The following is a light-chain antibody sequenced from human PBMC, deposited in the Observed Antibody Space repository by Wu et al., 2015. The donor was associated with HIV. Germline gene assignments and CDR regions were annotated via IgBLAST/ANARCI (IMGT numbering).Light chain of an antibody. CDR1: QSVSXGF. V-gene: IGKV3-20*01. Sequence: LSCRASQSVSXGFLAWYQQTPGQAPRLLIYGASRRATGIPDRFSGSGSGTDFTLTISRLEPEDFAVYYCHQYGSSPGTFGQGTKLEIK. J-gene: IGKJ2*01. CDR3: HQYGSSPGT. CDR2: GAS.